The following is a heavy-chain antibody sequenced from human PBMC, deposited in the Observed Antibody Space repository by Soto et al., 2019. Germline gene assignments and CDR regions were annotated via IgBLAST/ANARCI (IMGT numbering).Heavy chain of an antibody. V-gene: IGHV1-69*02. J-gene: IGHJ3*02. CDR1: GGTFSTYS. D-gene: IGHD6-13*01. Sequence: QVQLVQSGAEVKKPGSSVKVSCQDSGGTFSTYSRFCGRQAPGQGLEWRGRIIPMLGVRNYAQRFQDRVTITADKSPATGHMELSSLRPEDTALYYCASSRWSGEVFDIWGQGTMVTVSS. CDR2: IIPMLGVR. CDR3: ASSRWSGEVFDI.